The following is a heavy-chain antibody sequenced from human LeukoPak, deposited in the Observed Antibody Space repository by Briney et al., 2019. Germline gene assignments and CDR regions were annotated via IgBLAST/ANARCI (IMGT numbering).Heavy chain of an antibody. J-gene: IGHJ4*02. Sequence: GGSLRLSCAASGFTFSRYEMNWVRQAPGKGLEWVSYISSSGSTIYYADSVKGRFTISRDNAKNSLYLQMNSLRAEDTAVYYCARDPDSSGYYYFDYWGQGTLVTVSS. D-gene: IGHD3-22*01. V-gene: IGHV3-48*03. CDR3: ARDPDSSGYYYFDY. CDR2: ISSSGSTI. CDR1: GFTFSRYE.